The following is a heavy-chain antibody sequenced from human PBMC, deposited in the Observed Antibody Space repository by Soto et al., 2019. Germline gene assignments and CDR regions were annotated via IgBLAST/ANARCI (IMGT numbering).Heavy chain of an antibody. CDR1: GYGVSVNGSA. J-gene: IGHJ6*04. D-gene: IGHD2-2*01. CDR3: ARKMQAEASRYYYGMEV. Sequence: SQSLSLTCAISGYGVSVNGSAFDLVRHSPSRVLEWLGRTYYRSKWYNDYAVSVKSRITINTDTSKNQFSLQLNSVTPEDTAVYSCARKMQAEASRYYYGMEVWGKGDTVNVSS. CDR2: TYYRSKWYN. V-gene: IGHV6-1*01.